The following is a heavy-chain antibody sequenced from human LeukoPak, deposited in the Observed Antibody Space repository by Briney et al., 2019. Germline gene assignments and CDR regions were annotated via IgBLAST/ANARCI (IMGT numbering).Heavy chain of an antibody. V-gene: IGHV3-48*04. D-gene: IGHD3-10*01. CDR3: ARILYGSGSYGTFDY. J-gene: IGHJ4*02. CDR1: GFTFSSYS. Sequence: GGSLRLSCAASGFTFSSYSMIWVGQAPGRGLEWVSYISSGSSASIYYADSVKGRFTISRDNSKNSLYLQMNSLRAEDTAVYYCARILYGSGSYGTFDYWGQGTLVTVSS. CDR2: ISSGSSASI.